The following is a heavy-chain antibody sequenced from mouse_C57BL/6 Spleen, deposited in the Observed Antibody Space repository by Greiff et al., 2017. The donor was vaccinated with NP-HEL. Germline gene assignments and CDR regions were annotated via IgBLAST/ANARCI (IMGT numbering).Heavy chain of an antibody. CDR3: ARSYYDYDEYYAMDY. CDR1: GYSFTGYY. V-gene: IGHV1-42*01. J-gene: IGHJ4*01. CDR2: INPSTGGT. D-gene: IGHD2-4*01. Sequence: EVQLQQSGPELVKPGASVKISCKASGYSFTGYYMNWVKQSPEKSLEWIGEINPSTGGTTYNQKFKAKATLTVDKSSSTAYMQLKSLTSEDSAVYYCARSYYDYDEYYAMDYWGQGTSVTVSS.